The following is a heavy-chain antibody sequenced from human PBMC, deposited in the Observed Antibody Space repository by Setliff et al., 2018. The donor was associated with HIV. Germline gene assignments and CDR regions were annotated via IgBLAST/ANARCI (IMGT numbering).Heavy chain of an antibody. V-gene: IGHV1-18*01. CDR3: ARDLGYCSSTSCYGSDYYMDV. Sequence: ASVKVSCKASGYAFTSYVISWVRQAPGQGLEWVAWISPYNDNTNYAQKLQGRVTMTTDTSTSTAYMELRSLRTDDTAVYYWARDLGYCSSTSCYGSDYYMDVWGKGTTVTVSS. D-gene: IGHD2-2*01. CDR1: GYAFTSYV. CDR2: ISPYNDNT. J-gene: IGHJ6*03.